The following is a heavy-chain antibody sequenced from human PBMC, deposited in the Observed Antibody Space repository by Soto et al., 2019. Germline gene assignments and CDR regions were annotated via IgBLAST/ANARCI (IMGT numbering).Heavy chain of an antibody. CDR2: ISYDGSNK. CDR3: AKDAYDFWSLYYGMDV. V-gene: IGHV3-30*18. CDR1: GFTISSYG. J-gene: IGHJ6*02. Sequence: QVQLVESGGGVVQPGRSLRLSCAASGFTISSYGMHWVRQAPGKGLEWVAVISYDGSNKYYADSVKGRFTISRDNSKNTLYLQMNSLRAEDTAVYYCAKDAYDFWSLYYGMDVWGQGTTVTVSS. D-gene: IGHD3-3*01.